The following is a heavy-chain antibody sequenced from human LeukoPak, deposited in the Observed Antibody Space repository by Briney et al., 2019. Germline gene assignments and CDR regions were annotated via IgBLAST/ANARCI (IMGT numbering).Heavy chain of an antibody. CDR3: ASGATYGGTMIVGEY. J-gene: IGHJ4*02. V-gene: IGHV1-2*02. D-gene: IGHD3-22*01. Sequence: GASVKVSCKASGYTFTGYYMHWVRQAPGQGLEWMGWINPNSGGTNYAQKFQGRVTMTRDTSISTAYMALSRLRSEDTAVYYCASGATYGGTMIVGEYWGQGTLVTVSS. CDR1: GYTFTGYY. CDR2: INPNSGGT.